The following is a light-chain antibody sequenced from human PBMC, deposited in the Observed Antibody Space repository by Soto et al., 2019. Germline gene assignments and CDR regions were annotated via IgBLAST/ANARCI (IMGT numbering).Light chain of an antibody. V-gene: IGKV2D-30*01. CDR1: QSLVWSDGVTY. Sequence: DVVVTQSPLSLSVTLGQPASIFCRFSQSLVWSDGVTYLTWFQQRPGQSPRRLIYKVSNLDSGVPDRFSGSGSGTYFTLKISRVEAEDVGLYYCFQGTHAPYSFGQGTRLEIK. CDR3: FQGTHAPYS. J-gene: IGKJ5*01. CDR2: KVS.